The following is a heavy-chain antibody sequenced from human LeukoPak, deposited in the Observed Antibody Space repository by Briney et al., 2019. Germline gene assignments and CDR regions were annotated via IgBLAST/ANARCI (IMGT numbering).Heavy chain of an antibody. CDR3: ARNGYSYGYYFDY. CDR1: GGSISSSSYY. Sequence: SETLSLTCTVSGGSISSSSYYWGWIRQPPGKGLEWIGSIYYSGSTYYNPSLKSRVTISVDKSKNQFSLKLSSVTAADTAVYYCARNGYSYGYYFDYWGQGTLVTVSS. V-gene: IGHV4-39*07. D-gene: IGHD5-18*01. J-gene: IGHJ4*02. CDR2: IYYSGST.